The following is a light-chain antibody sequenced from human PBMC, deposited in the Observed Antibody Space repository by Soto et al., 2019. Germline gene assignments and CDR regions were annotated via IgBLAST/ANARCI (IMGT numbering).Light chain of an antibody. V-gene: IGLV1-47*02. J-gene: IGLJ2*01. CDR1: TSNIGSNY. CDR3: ATWDSSLRAVV. Sequence: QSVLTQPPSASGTPGQSVTISCSGSTSNIGSNYVSWYQQLPGTAPKLLIYSNNQRPSGVPDRFSGSKSGTSASLAISGLRSEDEADYYCATWDSSLRAVVFGGGTKLTVL. CDR2: SNN.